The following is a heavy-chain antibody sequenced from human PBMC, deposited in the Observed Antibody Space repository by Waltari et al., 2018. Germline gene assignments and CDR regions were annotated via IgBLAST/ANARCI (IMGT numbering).Heavy chain of an antibody. D-gene: IGHD3-10*01. Sequence: EEQLLESGGGLVQPGGSLRLSCAASGFTFSNYAMSWVRQAPGKGLEGVASISGNGGGTHYADSVKGRFTISRDNSKNTLYVQMNSLRAEDTAVYYCAKDRVKWDVWGQGTTVTVSS. CDR1: GFTFSNYA. J-gene: IGHJ6*02. V-gene: IGHV3-23*01. CDR2: ISGNGGGT. CDR3: AKDRVKWDV.